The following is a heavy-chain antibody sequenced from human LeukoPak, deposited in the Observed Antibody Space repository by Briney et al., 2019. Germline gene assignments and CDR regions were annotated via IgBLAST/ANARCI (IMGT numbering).Heavy chain of an antibody. CDR1: GGSISTSDNY. V-gene: IGHV4-39*07. Sequence: SETLSLTCIVSGGSISTSDNYWGWIRQPPGKGLEWIGSMHNTMSTYYNPSLKSRATMSIDRSTNKFSLKLSSVTVADTAVYYCARGSNDFWSGYYNWFDPWGQGTLVTVSS. CDR3: ARGSNDFWSGYYNWFDP. D-gene: IGHD3-3*01. CDR2: MHNTMST. J-gene: IGHJ5*02.